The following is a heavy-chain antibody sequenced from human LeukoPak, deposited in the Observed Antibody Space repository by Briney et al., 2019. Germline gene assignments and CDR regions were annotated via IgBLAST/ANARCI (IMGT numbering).Heavy chain of an antibody. CDR1: GFTFSSYW. CDR3: ARDRGQWLVSNYYYYGIDV. CDR2: IKQAGSEK. D-gene: IGHD6-19*01. Sequence: GGSLRLSCAASGFTFSSYWMSWVRQAPGKGLEWVANIKQAGSEKYYVDSVKGRFTISRDNAKNSLYLQMNSLRAEDTAVYYCARDRGQWLVSNYYYYGIDVWGQGTTVTVS. J-gene: IGHJ6*02. V-gene: IGHV3-7*01.